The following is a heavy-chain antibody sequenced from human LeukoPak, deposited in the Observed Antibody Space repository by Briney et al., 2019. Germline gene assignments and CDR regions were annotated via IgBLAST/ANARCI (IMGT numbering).Heavy chain of an antibody. CDR3: ARTNIGYSYAPY. CDR1: GFTFSSYG. CDR2: IRYDGSNK. J-gene: IGHJ4*02. Sequence: HPGGSLRLSCAASGFTFSSYGMHWVRQAPGKGLEWVAFIRYDGSNKYYADSVKGRFTISRDNSKNTLYLQMNSLRAEDTAVYYCARTNIGYSYAPYWGQGTLVTVSS. V-gene: IGHV3-30*02. D-gene: IGHD5-18*01.